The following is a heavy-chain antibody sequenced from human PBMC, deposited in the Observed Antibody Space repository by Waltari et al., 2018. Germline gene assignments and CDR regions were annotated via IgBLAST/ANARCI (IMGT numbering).Heavy chain of an antibody. CDR1: GGSIRSYS. CDR2: IYHSGST. CDR3: ARGGWHYFDY. J-gene: IGHJ4*02. D-gene: IGHD3-22*01. Sequence: QVQLQESGPGLVKPSETLSLPCTVSGGSIRSYSWSWIRQPPGKGLEWIGYIYHSGSTNYNPSLKSRVTISVDTSKNQFSLKLSSVTAADTAVYYCARGGWHYFDYWGQGTLVTVSS. V-gene: IGHV4-59*01.